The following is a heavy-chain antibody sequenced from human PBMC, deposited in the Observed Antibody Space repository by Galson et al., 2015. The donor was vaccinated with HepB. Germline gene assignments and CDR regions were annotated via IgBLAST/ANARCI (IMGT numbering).Heavy chain of an antibody. V-gene: IGHV3-53*01. D-gene: IGHD6-6*01. Sequence: SLRLSCAASGFTVSSNYMSWVRQAPGKGLEWVSVIYSGGSTYYADSVKGRFTISRDNSKNTLYLQMNSLRAEDTAVYYCARVWGQLDWRYFDLWGRGTLVTVSS. CDR1: GFTVSSNY. CDR3: ARVWGQLDWRYFDL. J-gene: IGHJ2*01. CDR2: IYSGGST.